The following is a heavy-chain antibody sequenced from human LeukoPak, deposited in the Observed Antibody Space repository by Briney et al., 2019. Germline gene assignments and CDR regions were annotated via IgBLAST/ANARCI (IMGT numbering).Heavy chain of an antibody. CDR3: YMDV. J-gene: IGHJ6*03. Sequence: GGFLRLSCAASGFTFSNYAMHWVRQAPGKGLEWVAVISYDGSNKYYTDSVKGRFTISGDSSKNTLYLQMNSLRPEDTAVYYYYMDVWGKGTTVTVSS. V-gene: IGHV3-30*04. CDR1: GFTFSNYA. CDR2: ISYDGSNK.